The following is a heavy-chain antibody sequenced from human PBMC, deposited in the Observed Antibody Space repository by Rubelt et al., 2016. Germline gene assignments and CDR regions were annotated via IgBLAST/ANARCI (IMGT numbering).Heavy chain of an antibody. D-gene: IGHD3-3*01. CDR2: IYHSGST. J-gene: IGHJ5*02. Sequence: QVQLQESGPGLVKPSGTLSLTCTVSGYSISSGYYWGWIRQPPGKGLEWIGSIYHSGSTYYNPSLKSRVTISVATSKNPFSQKLSSVTAADTAVYYCAGADYDFWSGSDRNWFDPGGQGTLVTVSS. CDR3: AGADYDFWSGSDRNWFDP. V-gene: IGHV4-38-2*02. CDR1: GYSISSGYY.